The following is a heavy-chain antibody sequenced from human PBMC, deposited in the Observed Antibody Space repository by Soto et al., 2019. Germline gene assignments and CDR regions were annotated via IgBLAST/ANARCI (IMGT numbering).Heavy chain of an antibody. D-gene: IGHD6-13*01. J-gene: IGHJ6*02. Sequence: SETLSLTCAVYGGSFSGYYWSWIRQPPGKGLEWIGEINHSGSTNYNPSLKSRVTISVDTSKNQFSLKLSSVTAADTAVYYCARVRSAAGTLRYYYYYGMDVWGQGTMVTVSS. V-gene: IGHV4-34*01. CDR2: INHSGST. CDR1: GGSFSGYY. CDR3: ARVRSAAGTLRYYYYYGMDV.